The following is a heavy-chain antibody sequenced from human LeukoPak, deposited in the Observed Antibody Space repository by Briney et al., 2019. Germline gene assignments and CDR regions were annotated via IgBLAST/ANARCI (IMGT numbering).Heavy chain of an antibody. V-gene: IGHV4-59*01. Sequence: PSETLSLTCTVSGDSINAYYWGWIRQPPGKGLEWIGYIYFSGTTKYNPSLESRLTISVDTTKNLFSLKLSSVTAADTAVYYCARTRGDGYNDYWGQGTLVTVSS. CDR1: GDSINAYY. CDR2: IYFSGTT. CDR3: ARTRGDGYNDY. J-gene: IGHJ4*02. D-gene: IGHD5-24*01.